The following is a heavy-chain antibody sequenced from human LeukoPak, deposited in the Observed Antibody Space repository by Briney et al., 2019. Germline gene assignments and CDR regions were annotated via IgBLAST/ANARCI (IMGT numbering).Heavy chain of an antibody. Sequence: PSETLSLTCAVSGGSISSSNWWSWVRQLPGKGLEWIGEIYHSGSTNYNPSLKNRVTISVDKSKNQFSLKLSSVTAADTAVYYCARLGDSSGYYAFDYWGQGTLVTVSS. CDR2: IYHSGST. D-gene: IGHD3-22*01. J-gene: IGHJ4*02. CDR1: GGSISSSNW. CDR3: ARLGDSSGYYAFDY. V-gene: IGHV4-4*02.